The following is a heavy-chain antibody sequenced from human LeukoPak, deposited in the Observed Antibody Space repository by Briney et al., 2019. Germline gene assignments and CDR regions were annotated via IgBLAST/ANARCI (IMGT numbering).Heavy chain of an antibody. CDR3: ARDLGDGYKENAFDI. Sequence: ASVKVSCKASGYTFSNYYIHWVRQAPGQGLEWMGIINPNGGSTSYAQKFQGRVTMTRDTSTSTVYVELSSLRSEDTAVYYCARDLGDGYKENAFDIWGQGTMVTVSS. V-gene: IGHV1-46*01. D-gene: IGHD5-24*01. CDR2: INPNGGST. J-gene: IGHJ3*02. CDR1: GYTFSNYY.